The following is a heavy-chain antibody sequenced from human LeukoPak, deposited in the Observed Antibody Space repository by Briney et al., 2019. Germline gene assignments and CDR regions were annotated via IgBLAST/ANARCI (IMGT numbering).Heavy chain of an antibody. CDR2: ISGSGGST. D-gene: IGHD3-9*01. J-gene: IGHJ4*02. CDR1: GFTFSSYA. CDR3: AKDYDIVTGFDY. V-gene: IGHV3-23*01. Sequence: GGSLRLSCAHPGFTFSSYAMSWVRETPGKGRGCVSFISGSGGSTYYADSVKGRFTISRDNSKNTLYLQMNSLRAEDTAVYYCAKDYDIVTGFDYWGQGTLVTVSS.